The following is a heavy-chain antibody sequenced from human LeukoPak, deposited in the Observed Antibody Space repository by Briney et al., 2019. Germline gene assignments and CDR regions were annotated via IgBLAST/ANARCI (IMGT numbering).Heavy chain of an antibody. CDR1: GYTFTSYG. Sequence: ASVKVSCKASGYTFTSYGISWVRQAPGQGLEWMGWISAYNGNTNYAQKLQGRVTMTEDTSTDTAYMELSSLRSEDTAVYYCATSCISMVRGIFGCNWFDPWGQGTLVTVSS. J-gene: IGHJ5*02. V-gene: IGHV1-18*01. CDR2: ISAYNGNT. CDR3: ATSCISMVRGIFGCNWFDP. D-gene: IGHD3-10*01.